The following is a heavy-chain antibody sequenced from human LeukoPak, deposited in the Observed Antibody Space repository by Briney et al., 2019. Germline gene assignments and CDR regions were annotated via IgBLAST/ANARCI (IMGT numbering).Heavy chain of an antibody. CDR1: GFTFSHYG. V-gene: IGHV3-30*06. D-gene: IGHD1-26*01. J-gene: IGHJ4*02. Sequence: PGRSLRLSCAASGFTFSHYGIHWVRQAPGKGLEWVAVISYDGSNKYYADSVKGRFTISRDNSKNTLYLQMNSLRAEDTAVYYCARVGSRSGSYYLDYWGQGTLVTVSS. CDR3: ARVGSRSGSYYLDY. CDR2: ISYDGSNK.